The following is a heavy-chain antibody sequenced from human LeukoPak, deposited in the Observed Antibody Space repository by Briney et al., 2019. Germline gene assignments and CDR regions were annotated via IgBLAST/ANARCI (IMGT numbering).Heavy chain of an antibody. V-gene: IGHV4-59*12. Sequence: SETLSLTCTVSGGSISSYYWSWIRQPPGKGLEWIGYIYYSGSTNYNPSLKSRVTISVDTSKNQFSLKLSSVTAADTAVYYCARESTLAVAGTSVWFDPWGQGTLVTVSS. CDR1: GGSISSYY. CDR3: ARESTLAVAGTSVWFDP. D-gene: IGHD6-19*01. J-gene: IGHJ5*02. CDR2: IYYSGST.